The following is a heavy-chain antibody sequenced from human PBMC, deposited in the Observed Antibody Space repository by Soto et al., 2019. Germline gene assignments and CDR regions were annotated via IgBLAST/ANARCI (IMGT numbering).Heavy chain of an antibody. CDR2: IRSKANSYAT. Sequence: EVQLVESGGGLVQPGGSLKLSCVASGFTFSDSAVHWVRQASGKGLEWVGRIRSKANSYATAFAASVKGRFTISRDDSKNTAYLQMNSLETEDTAVYYCTSLGATSNFDYWGQGTLVTVSP. D-gene: IGHD1-26*01. CDR1: GFTFSDSA. J-gene: IGHJ4*02. CDR3: TSLGATSNFDY. V-gene: IGHV3-73*02.